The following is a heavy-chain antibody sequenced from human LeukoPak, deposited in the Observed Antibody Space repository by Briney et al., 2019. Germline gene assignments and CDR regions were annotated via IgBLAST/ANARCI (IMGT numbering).Heavy chain of an antibody. J-gene: IGHJ4*02. Sequence: PGGSLRLSCAASGFTFSSYGMHWVRQAPGKGLEWVAVISYDGSNKYYADSVKGRFTISRDNSKSTLYLQMNSLRAEDTAVYYCAKDLRATVYMHYWGQGTLVTVSS. V-gene: IGHV3-30*18. CDR2: ISYDGSNK. CDR3: AKDLRATVYMHY. D-gene: IGHD4-17*01. CDR1: GFTFSSYG.